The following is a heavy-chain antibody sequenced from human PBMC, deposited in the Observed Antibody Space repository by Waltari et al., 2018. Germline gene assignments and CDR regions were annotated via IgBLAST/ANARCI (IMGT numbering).Heavy chain of an antibody. D-gene: IGHD3-10*01. CDR3: ARGFWGSGTLPDY. V-gene: IGHV1-2*02. J-gene: IGHJ4*02. Sequence: QVQLVQSGAEVKKPGASVKVSCKASGYTFTGYYMHWVQQAPGQGLEWMGWINPNNGDTNFVQKFQGRVTMTSDTSISTAYMELSRLRSDDTAVYYCARGFWGSGTLPDYWGQGTLVTVSS. CDR1: GYTFTGYY. CDR2: INPNNGDT.